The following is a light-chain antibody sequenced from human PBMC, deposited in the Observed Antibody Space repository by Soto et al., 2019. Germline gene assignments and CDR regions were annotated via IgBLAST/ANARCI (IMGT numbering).Light chain of an antibody. V-gene: IGKV3-11*01. CDR2: DAF. J-gene: IGKJ3*01. Sequence: EIVLTQSPATLSLSPGERATLSCRASQSISSYLAWYQQKPGQAPRLLIYDAFNRATGIPARFSGSGSGTDFTLTISSLEPEDFAVYYCQQRSNWFTFGPGTKVDLK. CDR3: QQRSNWFT. CDR1: QSISSY.